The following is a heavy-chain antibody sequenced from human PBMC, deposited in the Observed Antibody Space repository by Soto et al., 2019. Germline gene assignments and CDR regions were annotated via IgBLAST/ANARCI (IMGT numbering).Heavy chain of an antibody. CDR1: GYTFTSYD. CDR2: MNPNSGNT. J-gene: IGHJ5*02. CDR3: ARPQGHYYDRSGYYFNWFDP. V-gene: IGHV1-8*01. Sequence: QVQLVQSGAEVKKPGASVKVSCKAAGYTFTSYDINWVRQATGQGLEWMGWMNPNSGNTGYAQKFQGRVTMTRNTSISTAYMELSSLRSEDTAVYYCARPQGHYYDRSGYYFNWFDPWGQGTLVTVSS. D-gene: IGHD3-22*01.